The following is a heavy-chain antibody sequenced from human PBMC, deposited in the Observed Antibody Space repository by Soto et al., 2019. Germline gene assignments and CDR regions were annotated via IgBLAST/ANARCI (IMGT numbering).Heavy chain of an antibody. Sequence: ASVKVSCKASGYTFTSYGISWVRQAPGQGLEWMGWISAYNGNTNYAQKLQGRVTMTTDTSTSTVYMELRSLRSDDTAVYYCARDGLTTVTTNYYYYGMDVWGQGTTVTVSS. J-gene: IGHJ6*02. CDR2: ISAYNGNT. V-gene: IGHV1-18*01. CDR1: GYTFTSYG. D-gene: IGHD4-17*01. CDR3: ARDGLTTVTTNYYYYGMDV.